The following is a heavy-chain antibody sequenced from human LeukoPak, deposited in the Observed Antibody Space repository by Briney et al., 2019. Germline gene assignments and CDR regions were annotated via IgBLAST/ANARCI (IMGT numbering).Heavy chain of an antibody. V-gene: IGHV1-46*01. CDR3: ARDLSIGLQGIAGLALQYYFDY. CDR1: GYTFTSYY. Sequence: ASVRVSCKASGYTFTSYYMRWVRQAPGQGLEWMGVINPSGGSTGYAQKFQGRVTMSRDTSTSTVYMELSSLRSEDTAVYYCARDLSIGLQGIAGLALQYYFDYWGQGTLVTVSS. CDR2: INPSGGST. J-gene: IGHJ4*02. D-gene: IGHD6-13*01.